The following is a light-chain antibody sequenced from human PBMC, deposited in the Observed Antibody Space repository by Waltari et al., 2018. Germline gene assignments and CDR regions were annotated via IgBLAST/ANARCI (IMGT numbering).Light chain of an antibody. V-gene: IGLV2-14*03. CDR3: NSYTISSTLV. CDR1: SSDVGYYNY. Sequence: QSALTQPASVSGSPGQSITISCTGTSSDVGYYNYVSWYQQHPGKAPKLIIYDVSNRPAGVSSRFSGSKSGDTASLTISGLQAEYEADYYCNSYTISSTLVFGGGTKLTVL. CDR2: DVS. J-gene: IGLJ2*01.